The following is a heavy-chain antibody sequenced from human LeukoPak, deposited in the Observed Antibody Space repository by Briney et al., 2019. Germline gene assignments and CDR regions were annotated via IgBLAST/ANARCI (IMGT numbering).Heavy chain of an antibody. Sequence: SETLSLTCSVSDDSITMYYWTWIRQPPGKGLEWIGYVDHTGSTNFNPSLNGRVSISVDASKNQFSLRLNSVTAADTAVYYCARDSGGSGYLWFDPWGQGTLVTVSS. V-gene: IGHV4-59*01. CDR3: ARDSGGSGYLWFDP. D-gene: IGHD3-3*01. CDR2: VDHTGST. J-gene: IGHJ5*02. CDR1: DDSITMYY.